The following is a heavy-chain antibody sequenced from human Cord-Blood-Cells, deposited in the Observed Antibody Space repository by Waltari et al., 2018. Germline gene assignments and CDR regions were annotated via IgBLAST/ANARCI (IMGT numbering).Heavy chain of an antibody. CDR1: GFTFSSYA. CDR2: ISYDGSNK. Sequence: QVQLVESGGGVVQPGRSLRLSCAASGFTFSSYAMHWVRQAPGKGLEWVAVISYDGSNKYYADSVKGRFTISRDNSKNTLYLQMNSLRAEDTAVYYCASELIDAFGIWGQGTMVTVSS. J-gene: IGHJ3*02. V-gene: IGHV3-30-3*01. CDR3: ASELIDAFGI.